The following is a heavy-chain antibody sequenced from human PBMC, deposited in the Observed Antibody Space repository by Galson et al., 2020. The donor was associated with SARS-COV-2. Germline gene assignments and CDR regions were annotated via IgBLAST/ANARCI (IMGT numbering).Heavy chain of an antibody. Sequence: SETLSLTCTVSGGSISSSSYYWGWIRQPPGKGLEWIGSIYYSGSTYYNPSLKSRVTISVDTSKNQFSLKLSSVTAADTAVYYCARQAPLRFRSGGMDVWGQGTTVTVSS. CDR2: IYYSGST. J-gene: IGHJ6*02. CDR3: ARQAPLRFRSGGMDV. CDR1: GGSISSSSYY. V-gene: IGHV4-39*01. D-gene: IGHD3-3*01.